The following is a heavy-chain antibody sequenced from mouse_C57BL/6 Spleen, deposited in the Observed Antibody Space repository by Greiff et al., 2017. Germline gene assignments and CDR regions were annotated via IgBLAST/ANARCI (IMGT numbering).Heavy chain of an antibody. CDR3: AYDGSGWYFDV. Sequence: EVQGVESGGGLVKPGGSLKLSCAASGFPFSSYAMSWVRQTPEKRLEWVATISDGGSYTYYPDNVKGRFTISRDNAKNNLYLQMSHLKSEDTAMYYCAYDGSGWYFDVWGTGTTVTVSS. D-gene: IGHD2-3*01. J-gene: IGHJ1*03. V-gene: IGHV5-4*01. CDR1: GFPFSSYA. CDR2: ISDGGSYT.